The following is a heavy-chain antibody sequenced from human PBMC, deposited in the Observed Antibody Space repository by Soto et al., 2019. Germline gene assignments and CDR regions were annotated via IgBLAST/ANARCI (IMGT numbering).Heavy chain of an antibody. CDR1: GGTFSSYA. D-gene: IGHD3-10*01. V-gene: IGHV1-69*13. CDR3: AGSRPTAYDNRPWRPFDY. CDR2: IIPIFGTA. J-gene: IGHJ4*02. Sequence: ASVKVSCKASGGTFSSYAISWVRQAPGQGLEWMGGIIPIFGTANYAQKFQGRVTITADESTSTAYMELSSLRSEDTAVYYCAGSRPTAYDNRPWRPFDYGGQGTRVTVSS.